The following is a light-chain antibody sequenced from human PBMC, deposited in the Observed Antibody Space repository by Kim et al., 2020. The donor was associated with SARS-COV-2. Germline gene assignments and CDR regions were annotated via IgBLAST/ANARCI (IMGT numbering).Light chain of an antibody. Sequence: QSALTQPASESGSPGQSITISCTGTSSGVGTYNLVSWYQQHPGKAPKLMIYEGTKWPSGVSSRFSGSQSGNTASLTISGLQAEDEADYYCYSHAGMGTILVFGAGTQLTVL. V-gene: IGLV2-23*03. CDR3: YSHAGMGTILV. CDR2: EGT. J-gene: IGLJ3*02. CDR1: SSGVGTYNL.